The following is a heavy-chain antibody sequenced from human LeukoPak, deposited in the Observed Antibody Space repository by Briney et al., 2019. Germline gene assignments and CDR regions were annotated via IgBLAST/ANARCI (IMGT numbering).Heavy chain of an antibody. Sequence: KPSETLSLTCTVSGGSISSYYWSWIRQPPGKGLEWLGYIYYSGSTNYNPSLKSRVTISVDTSNNQFSLKLSSVTAADTAVYYCARVMLTGYSNWFDPWGQGTLVTVSS. V-gene: IGHV4-59*01. D-gene: IGHD3-9*01. CDR3: ARVMLTGYSNWFDP. CDR1: GGSISSYY. J-gene: IGHJ5*02. CDR2: IYYSGST.